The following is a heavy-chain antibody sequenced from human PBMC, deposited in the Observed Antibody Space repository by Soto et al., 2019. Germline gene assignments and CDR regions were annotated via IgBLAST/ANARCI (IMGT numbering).Heavy chain of an antibody. J-gene: IGHJ6*01. V-gene: IGHV1-69*13. D-gene: IGHD3-9*01. CDR2: IIPIFGTA. Sequence: SVKVSCRASGGTFSSYAISWVRQAPGQGLEWMGGIIPIFGTANYAQKFQGRVTITADESTSTAYMELSSLRSEDTAVCYCARAAYAILTGIIHLYYYGMVVCCPRTTLTVFS. CDR1: GGTFSSYA. CDR3: ARAAYAILTGIIHLYYYGMVV.